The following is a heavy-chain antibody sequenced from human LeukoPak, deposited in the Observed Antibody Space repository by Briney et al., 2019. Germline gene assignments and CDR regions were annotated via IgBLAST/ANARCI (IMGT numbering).Heavy chain of an antibody. CDR2: TYHSGST. Sequence: PSETLSLTCTVSGYSISSGYYWGWIRQPPGKGLEWIGSTYHSGSTYYNPSLKSRVTISVDTSKNQFSLKLSSVTAADTAVYYCARVQTTRDFDYWGQGTLVTVSS. D-gene: IGHD1-14*01. CDR1: GYSISSGYY. J-gene: IGHJ4*02. V-gene: IGHV4-38-2*02. CDR3: ARVQTTRDFDY.